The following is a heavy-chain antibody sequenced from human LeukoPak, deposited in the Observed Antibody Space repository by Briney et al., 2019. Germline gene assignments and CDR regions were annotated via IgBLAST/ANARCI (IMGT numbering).Heavy chain of an antibody. Sequence: PGGSLRLSCAASGSTFSSYGMHWVRQAPGKGLEWVAFIRYDGSNKYYADSVKGRFTISRDNSKNTLYLQMNSLRAEDTAVYYCARDLLEANWNDGFGYWGQGTLVTVSS. CDR1: GSTFSSYG. CDR3: ARDLLEANWNDGFGY. V-gene: IGHV3-30*02. D-gene: IGHD1-1*01. J-gene: IGHJ4*02. CDR2: IRYDGSNK.